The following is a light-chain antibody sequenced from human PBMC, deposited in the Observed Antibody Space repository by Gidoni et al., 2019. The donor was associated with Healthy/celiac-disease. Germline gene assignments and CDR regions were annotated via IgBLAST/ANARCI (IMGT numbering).Light chain of an antibody. V-gene: IGKV2-28*01. CDR1: QSLLHSNGYNY. CDR2: LGS. Sequence: DIVMTQSPLSLPVTPGEPASISCRSSQSLLHSNGYNYLDWYLQKPGQSPQLLIYLGSNRASGVPDRYSGSGSGTDFTLKISRVEAEDVGFYYCRQALQTWTFGQGTKVEIK. J-gene: IGKJ1*01. CDR3: RQALQTWT.